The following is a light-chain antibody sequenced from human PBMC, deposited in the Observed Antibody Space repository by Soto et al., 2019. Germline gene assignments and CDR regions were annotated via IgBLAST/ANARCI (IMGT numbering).Light chain of an antibody. CDR1: QDITIY. J-gene: IGKJ5*01. Sequence: DIQMTQSPSSLSASVGDRVTITCQASQDITIYLNWYQQKPGKPPKLLINDAYNLETGVPSRFSGSGSGTHFSFTINSLQPEDFATYYCQQYDDLPITFGLGTRLDIK. CDR2: DAY. V-gene: IGKV1-33*01. CDR3: QQYDDLPIT.